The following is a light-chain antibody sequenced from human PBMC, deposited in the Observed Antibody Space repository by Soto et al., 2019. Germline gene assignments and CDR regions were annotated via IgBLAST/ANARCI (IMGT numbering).Light chain of an antibody. CDR3: QSYDISLSGWV. Sequence: QSVLTQPPSVSGAPGQRVTISCTGSSSNIGAGYDVHWYQQLPGTAPKLLIYGNSNRPSGVPDRFSGSKSGTSASLAITGLRAEDEADYYCQSYDISLSGWVFGGGTQLTLL. CDR2: GNS. J-gene: IGLJ3*02. V-gene: IGLV1-40*01. CDR1: SSNIGAGYD.